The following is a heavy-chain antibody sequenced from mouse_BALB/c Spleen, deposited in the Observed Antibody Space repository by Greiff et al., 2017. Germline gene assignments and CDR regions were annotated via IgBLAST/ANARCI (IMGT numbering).Heavy chain of an antibody. D-gene: IGHD2-14*01. CDR1: GFTITSYS. CDR3: ARDRYDVGGYFDV. CDR2: INPSSGNT. Sequence: VQLQESAAELARPGASVKMSCKASGFTITSYSMHWVKPRPGQGLAWIGYINPSSGNTESNQKFKDKTTLTVDKSSSTAYMQLSSLTSEDFAVYYCARDRYDVGGYFDVWGAGTTVTVSS. J-gene: IGHJ1*01. V-gene: IGHV1-4*02.